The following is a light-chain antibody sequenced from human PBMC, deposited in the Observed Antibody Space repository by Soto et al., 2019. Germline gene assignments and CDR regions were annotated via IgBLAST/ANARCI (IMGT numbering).Light chain of an antibody. CDR1: QSVDTN. CDR2: GVS. V-gene: IGKV3D-15*01. J-gene: IGKJ5*01. Sequence: EIVMTQSPATLSLSPGDIATLSCRASQSVDTNLAWYVQKPGQAPRRLMYGVSTWGTGVTARFSGSGSGTEFTLTISSLQSEDFAIYYCQQYKSWPITFGQGTRLEIK. CDR3: QQYKSWPIT.